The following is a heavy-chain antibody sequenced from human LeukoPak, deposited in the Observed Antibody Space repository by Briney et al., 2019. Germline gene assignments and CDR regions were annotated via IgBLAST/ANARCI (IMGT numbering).Heavy chain of an antibody. V-gene: IGHV3-23*01. Sequence: PGGSLRLSCAASGFTFTSYGMSWVRQAPGKGLEWVSAINGDGADTYYADSVKGRFTIPRDNSKNTLYLQVNSLRAEDTAVYYCAKDHSSGYPEAFDVWGQGTMVTVSS. CDR2: INGDGADT. J-gene: IGHJ3*01. CDR3: AKDHSSGYPEAFDV. CDR1: GFTFTSYG. D-gene: IGHD3-10*01.